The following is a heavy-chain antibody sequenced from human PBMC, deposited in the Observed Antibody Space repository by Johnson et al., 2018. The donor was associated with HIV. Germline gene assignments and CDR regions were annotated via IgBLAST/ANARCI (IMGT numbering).Heavy chain of an antibody. V-gene: IGHV3-9*01. CDR2: ISWNSGSI. D-gene: IGHD3-16*01. CDR3: ARMGGHHGFDI. J-gene: IGHJ3*02. CDR1: GFTFDDYA. Sequence: VESGGGLVQPGRSLRLSCAASGFTFDDYAMHWVRQAPGKGLEWVSGISWNSGSIGYADSVKGRFTISRDNAKNSLYLQMNSLRAEDTALYYCARMGGHHGFDIWGQGTMVTVSS.